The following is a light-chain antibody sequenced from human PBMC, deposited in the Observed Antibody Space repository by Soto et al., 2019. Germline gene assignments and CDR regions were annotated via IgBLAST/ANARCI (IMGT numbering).Light chain of an antibody. V-gene: IGKV1-5*03. CDR2: KAS. J-gene: IGKJ5*01. CDR3: QQYNTYAYT. CDR1: QTINNW. Sequence: IQMTQSPSTLSASVGDRVTITCRASQTINNWLAWYQQKPGKAPKLLIYKASSLEYGVPSRFSGSGSGTEFTLTISSLQPDDFATYYCQQYNTYAYTFGQGTRLEIK.